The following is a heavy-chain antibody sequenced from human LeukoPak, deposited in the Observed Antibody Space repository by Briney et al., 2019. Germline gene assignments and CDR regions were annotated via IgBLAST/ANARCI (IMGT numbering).Heavy chain of an antibody. CDR1: GFTFSSYG. V-gene: IGHV3-48*04. D-gene: IGHD6-6*01. CDR3: AREAAVHDAFDI. J-gene: IGHJ3*02. Sequence: GGSLRLPCAASGFTFSSYGMTWVRQAPGKGLEWVSYISSSSSTIYYADSVKGRFTISRDNAKNTLYLQLNSLRAEDTAVYYCAREAAVHDAFDIWGQGTMVTVSS. CDR2: ISSSSSTI.